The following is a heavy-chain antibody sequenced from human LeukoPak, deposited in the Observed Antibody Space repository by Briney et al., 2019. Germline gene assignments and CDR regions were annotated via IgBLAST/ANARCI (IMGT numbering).Heavy chain of an antibody. J-gene: IGHJ4*02. CDR2: ISYDGSNK. CDR3: AKAQGSSWPFDY. D-gene: IGHD6-13*01. CDR1: GFTFSSYG. V-gene: IGHV3-30*18. Sequence: GGSLRLSCAASGFTFSSYGMHGVRQAPGKGLEWVAVISYDGSNKYYADSMKGRFTISRDNSKNTLYLQMNSLRAEDTAVYYCAKAQGSSWPFDYWGQGTLVTVSS.